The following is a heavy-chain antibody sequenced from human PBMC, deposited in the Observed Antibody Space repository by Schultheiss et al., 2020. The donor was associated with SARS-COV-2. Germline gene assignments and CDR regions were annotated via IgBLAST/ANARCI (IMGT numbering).Heavy chain of an antibody. J-gene: IGHJ1*01. CDR1: GGSISSYY. Sequence: SETLSLTCTVSGGSISSYYWSWIRQPAGKGLEWIGRIFTSGSTTYNPSLKSRVTISVDTSKNQFSLKLSSVTAADTAVYYCASSSSWYQVYFQHWGQGTLVTVSS. CDR2: IFTSGST. D-gene: IGHD6-13*01. V-gene: IGHV4-4*07. CDR3: ASSSSWYQVYFQH.